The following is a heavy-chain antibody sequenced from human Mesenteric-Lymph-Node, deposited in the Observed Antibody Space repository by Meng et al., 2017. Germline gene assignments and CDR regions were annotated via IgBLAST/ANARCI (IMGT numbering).Heavy chain of an antibody. CDR3: ARDTPGLLFDY. D-gene: IGHD5-18*01. CDR2: ISSSSNYI. J-gene: IGHJ4*02. Sequence: EVQLVESGGGLVQPGGSLRRFCAASGFTFSSYTMNWVRRAPGKGLEWVSSISSSSNYIYSADSVKGRFTISRDNAKNSLYLQMNSLRAEDTAVYYCARDTPGLLFDYWGQGTLVTVSS. CDR1: GFTFSSYT. V-gene: IGHV3-21*01.